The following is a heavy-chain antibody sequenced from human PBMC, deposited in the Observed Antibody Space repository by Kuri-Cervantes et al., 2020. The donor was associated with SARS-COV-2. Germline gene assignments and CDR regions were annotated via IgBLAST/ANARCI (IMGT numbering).Heavy chain of an antibody. CDR3: ARDNAGYYDILTGYLWDDYYMDV. CDR2: ISAYNGNT. V-gene: IGHV1-18*01. Sequence: ASVKVSCKASGYTFTSYGISWVRQAPGQGLEWMGWISAYNGNTNYAQKLQGRVTMTTDTSTSTAYMELRSLRSDDTAVYYCARDNAGYYDILTGYLWDDYYMDVWGKGTMVTVSS. D-gene: IGHD3-9*01. J-gene: IGHJ6*03. CDR1: GYTFTSYG.